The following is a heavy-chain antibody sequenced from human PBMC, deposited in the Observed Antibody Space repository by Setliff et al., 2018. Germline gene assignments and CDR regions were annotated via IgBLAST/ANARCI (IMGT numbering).Heavy chain of an antibody. J-gene: IGHJ4*02. D-gene: IGHD2-2*01. CDR3: SRLVRYCTTTTCQRLSGGEY. Sequence: ASVKVSCKASGYTFSDYGISWVRQAPGQGLEWMGWISPHTGNTFYAPQFQGRVTMTTDTSTGTAYLELRSLRSDDTAVYYCSRLVRYCTTTTCQRLSGGEYWGQGTLVTVSS. V-gene: IGHV1-18*01. CDR1: GYTFSDYG. CDR2: ISPHTGNT.